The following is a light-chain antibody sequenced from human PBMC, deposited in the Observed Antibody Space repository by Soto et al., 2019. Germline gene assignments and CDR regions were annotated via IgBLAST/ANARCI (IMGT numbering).Light chain of an antibody. CDR1: QSVRSSY. CDR3: QQRSNWPLIT. V-gene: IGKV3D-20*02. J-gene: IGKJ5*01. CDR2: GAS. Sequence: EIVLTQSPGTLSLSPGERATLSCRASQSVRSSYLAWYQQKPGQAPRLLISGASSRATGIPDRFSGSGSGTDFTLTISRLEPEDFAVYYCQQRSNWPLITFGQGTRLEIK.